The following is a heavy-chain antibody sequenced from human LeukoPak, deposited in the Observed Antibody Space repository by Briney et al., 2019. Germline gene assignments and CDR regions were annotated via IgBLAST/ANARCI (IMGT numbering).Heavy chain of an antibody. D-gene: IGHD2-2*01. V-gene: IGHV3-21*01. J-gene: IGHJ6*03. CDR3: AREKEGYCSRTSCYLDYYYYYMDV. CDR2: ITTSSTYT. Sequence: PGGSLRLSCEASGFSFSSYNMDWVRQTPGKGLEWISSITTSSTYTFYADSVKGRFTISRDNARNSLYLQMNSLRAEDTAVYYCAREKEGYCSRTSCYLDYYYYYMDVWGKGTTVTISS. CDR1: GFSFSSYN.